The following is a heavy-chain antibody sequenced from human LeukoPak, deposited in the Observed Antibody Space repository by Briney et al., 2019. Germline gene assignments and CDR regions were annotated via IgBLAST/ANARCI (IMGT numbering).Heavy chain of an antibody. J-gene: IGHJ4*02. CDR3: ARVEYCGGDRYGLYYFDY. D-gene: IGHD2-21*02. CDR1: GYTFTGYY. Sequence: ASVSVSCKPSGYTFTGYYMHWVRQAPGQGLEWMGWINPNSGGTNYAQKFQGRVTMTRDTSISTGYMELCRLRSDDTAVYYCARVEYCGGDRYGLYYFDYWGQGTLVTVS. CDR2: INPNSGGT. V-gene: IGHV1-2*02.